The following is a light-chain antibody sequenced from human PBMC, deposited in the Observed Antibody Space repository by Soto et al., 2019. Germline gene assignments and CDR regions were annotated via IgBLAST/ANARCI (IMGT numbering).Light chain of an antibody. CDR2: EGS. J-gene: IGLJ1*01. Sequence: QSALTQPASVSGSPGQSITISCTGTSSDVGSYNLVSWYQQHPGKAPKLMIYEGSKRPSGVSNRFSGSKSGNTASLTISGLRAEDEADYYCSSYTSSSTLDVFGTGTKLTVL. CDR3: SSYTSSSTLDV. CDR1: SSDVGSYNL. V-gene: IGLV2-14*02.